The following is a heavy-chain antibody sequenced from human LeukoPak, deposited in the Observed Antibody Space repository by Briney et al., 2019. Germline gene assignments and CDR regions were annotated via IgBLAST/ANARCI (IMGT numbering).Heavy chain of an antibody. D-gene: IGHD4-17*01. J-gene: IGHJ4*02. CDR1: GFTFNTYA. Sequence: GGSLRLSCAASGFTFNTYAMNWVRQAPGKGLEWVSAISGSGGNTYYADSVKGRFTISRDNSKNMLYLQMNSLRAEDTAVYYCAKGARLAVTTPFDYWGRGTLVTVSS. V-gene: IGHV3-23*01. CDR2: ISGSGGNT. CDR3: AKGARLAVTTPFDY.